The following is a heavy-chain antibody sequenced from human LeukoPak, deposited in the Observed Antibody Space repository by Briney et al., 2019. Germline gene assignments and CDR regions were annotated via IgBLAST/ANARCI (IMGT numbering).Heavy chain of an antibody. CDR1: GFTFSNFG. D-gene: IGHD4-17*01. Sequence: GGSLRLSCAASGFTFSNFGMHWVRQAPGRGLEWVAVISYDGNNRYNADSVKGRFTISRDNAKNSLYLQMNSLRDEDTAVYYCARGGDSDYAFDYWGQGTLVTVSS. CDR2: ISYDGNNR. CDR3: ARGGDSDYAFDY. J-gene: IGHJ4*02. V-gene: IGHV3-30*03.